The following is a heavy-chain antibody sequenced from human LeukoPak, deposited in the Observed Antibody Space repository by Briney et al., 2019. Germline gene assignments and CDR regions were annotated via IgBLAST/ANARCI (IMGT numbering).Heavy chain of an antibody. D-gene: IGHD1-26*01. V-gene: IGHV3-64D*09. CDR3: VKDPSGNYFYFDY. CDR2: ISSDGGRT. J-gene: IGHJ4*02. Sequence: GGALRLSCSASGFTFSSFAMFWVRRAPGKGLEYVPGISSDGGRTNYADSVKARFTISRDNSKVTLYLQMTSLRPEDTAIYYCVKDPSGNYFYFDYWGQGTLVTVSS. CDR1: GFTFSSFA.